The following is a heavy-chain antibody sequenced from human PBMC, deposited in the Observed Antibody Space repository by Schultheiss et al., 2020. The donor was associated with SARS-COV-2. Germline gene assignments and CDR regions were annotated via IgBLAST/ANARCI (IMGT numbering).Heavy chain of an antibody. Sequence: GGSLRLSCAASGFTFSTCGKQWVRQAPGKGLEYVSAISSNGGSTYYADSVKGRFTISRDNAKNSLYLQMNGLRAEDTAVYYCARGYSPFDYWGQGTLVTVSS. CDR3: ARGYSPFDY. CDR1: GFTFSTCG. D-gene: IGHD1-26*01. V-gene: IGHV3-64*04. CDR2: ISSNGGST. J-gene: IGHJ4*02.